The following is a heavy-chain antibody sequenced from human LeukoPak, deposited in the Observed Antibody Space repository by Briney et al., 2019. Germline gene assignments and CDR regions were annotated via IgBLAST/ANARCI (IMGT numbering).Heavy chain of an antibody. Sequence: ASVKVSCKASGYTFTGYYMHWVRQAPGQGLEWMGWINPNGGGTNYAQKFQGRVTMTRDTSISTAYMELSRLRSDDTAVYYCARDGDTVMVNWFDPWGQGTLVTVSS. D-gene: IGHD5-18*01. CDR2: INPNGGGT. CDR3: ARDGDTVMVNWFDP. J-gene: IGHJ5*02. V-gene: IGHV1-2*02. CDR1: GYTFTGYY.